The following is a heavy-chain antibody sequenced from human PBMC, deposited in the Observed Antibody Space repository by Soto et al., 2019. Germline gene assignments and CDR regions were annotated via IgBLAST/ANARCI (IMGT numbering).Heavy chain of an antibody. CDR3: ARQGDYYDSSGYLNWFDP. CDR1: GGTFSSYA. V-gene: IGHV1-69*13. Sequence: GASVKVSCKASGGTFSSYAISWVRQAPGQGLEWMGGIIPIFGTANYAQKFQGRVTITADESTSTAYMELSSLRSEDTAVYYCARQGDYYDSSGYLNWFDPWGQGTLVTVSS. J-gene: IGHJ5*02. CDR2: IIPIFGTA. D-gene: IGHD3-22*01.